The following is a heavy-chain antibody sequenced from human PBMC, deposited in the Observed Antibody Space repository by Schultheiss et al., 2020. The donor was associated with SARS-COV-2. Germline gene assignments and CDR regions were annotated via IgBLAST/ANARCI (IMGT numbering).Heavy chain of an antibody. CDR2: IYYSGST. V-gene: IGHV4-59*01. CDR3: AGISSGWYDY. Sequence: SETLSLTCTVSGGSISSYYWSWIRQPPGKGLEWIGYIYYSGSTNYNPSLKSRVTISVDTSKNQFSLKLSSVTAADTAVYYCAGISSGWYDYWGQGTLVTVSS. CDR1: GGSISSYY. J-gene: IGHJ4*02. D-gene: IGHD6-19*01.